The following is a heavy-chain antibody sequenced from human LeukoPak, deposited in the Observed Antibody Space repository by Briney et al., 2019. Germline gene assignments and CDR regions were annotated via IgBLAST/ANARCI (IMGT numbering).Heavy chain of an antibody. D-gene: IGHD3-3*01. V-gene: IGHV4-30-4*08. J-gene: IGHJ4*02. CDR1: GGSISSGGYY. CDR2: IYYSGST. CDR3: ARVSDFWSGYSLDY. Sequence: SETLSLTCTVSGGSISSGGYYWSWIRQPPGRGLEWIGYIYYSGSTYYNPSLKSRVTISVDTSKNQFSLKLSSVTAADTAVYYCARVSDFWSGYSLDYWGQGTLVTVSS.